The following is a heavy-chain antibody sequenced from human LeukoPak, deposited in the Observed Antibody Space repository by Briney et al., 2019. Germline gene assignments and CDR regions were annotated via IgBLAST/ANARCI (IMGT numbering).Heavy chain of an antibody. V-gene: IGHV4-59*08. CDR1: GGSISNHY. CDR2: IYYSGTT. J-gene: IGHJ5*02. CDR3: ARNSGGGWYNNWFDP. D-gene: IGHD6-19*01. Sequence: PSETLSLTCTVSGGSISNHYWSWIRQPPGKGLEWIGYIYYSGTTNYNPSLKSRVTISVDTSKNQFSLKLSSVTAADTAVYYCARNSGGGWYNNWFDPWGQGTPVTVSS.